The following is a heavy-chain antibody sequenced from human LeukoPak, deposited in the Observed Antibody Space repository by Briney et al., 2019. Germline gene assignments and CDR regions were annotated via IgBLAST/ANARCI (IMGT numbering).Heavy chain of an antibody. Sequence: PGASVKVSCKASGYTFTSYDINWVRQATGQGLEWMGWMNPNSGNTGYAQKFQGRVTITRNTSISTAYMELSSLRSEDTAVYYCARGPDNSWSHYYYYYMDVWGKGATVTVSS. J-gene: IGHJ6*03. D-gene: IGHD6-13*01. CDR2: MNPNSGNT. V-gene: IGHV1-8*03. CDR3: ARGPDNSWSHYYYYYMDV. CDR1: GYTFTSYD.